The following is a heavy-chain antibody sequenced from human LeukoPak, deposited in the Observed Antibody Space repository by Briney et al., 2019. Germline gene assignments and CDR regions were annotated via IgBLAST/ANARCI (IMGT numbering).Heavy chain of an antibody. J-gene: IGHJ4*02. CDR1: GGSISSSSYY. CDR3: ARERYSNYFAANYYFDY. V-gene: IGHV4-39*07. CDR2: IYYSGST. Sequence: SETLSLTCTVSGGSISSSSYYWGCIRQPPGKGLEWIGSIYYSGSTYYNPSLKSRVTISVDTSKNQFSLKLSSVTAADTAVYYCARERYSNYFAANYYFDYWGQGTLVTVSS. D-gene: IGHD4-11*01.